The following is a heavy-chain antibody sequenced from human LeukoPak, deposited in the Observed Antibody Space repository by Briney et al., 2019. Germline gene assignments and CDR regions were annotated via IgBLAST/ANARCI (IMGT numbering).Heavy chain of an antibody. D-gene: IGHD5-18*01. J-gene: IGHJ4*02. V-gene: IGHV3-33*06. CDR2: IWYDGSNK. CDR3: AKDLIAYSYGHAGRSNFDY. Sequence: GGSLRLSCAASGFTFSSYDMHWVRQAPGKGLEWVAVIWYDGSNKYYADSVKGRFAISRDNSKNTLYLQMNSLRAEDTAVYYCAKDLIAYSYGHAGRSNFDYWGQGTLVTVSS. CDR1: GFTFSSYD.